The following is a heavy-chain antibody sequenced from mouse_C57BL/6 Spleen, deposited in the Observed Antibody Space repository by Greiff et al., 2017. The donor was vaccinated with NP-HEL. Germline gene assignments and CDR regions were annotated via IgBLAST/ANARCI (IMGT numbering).Heavy chain of an antibody. V-gene: IGHV1-62-2*01. D-gene: IGHD1-1*01. CDR1: GYTFTEYT. CDR3: ARHEKVYYYGSSYVGAMDY. J-gene: IGHJ4*01. Sequence: VQLQQSGAELVKPGASVKLSCKASGYTFTEYTIHWVKQRSGQGLEWIGWFYPGSGSIKYNEKFKDKATLTADKSSSTVYMELSSLTSEDSAVYFCARHEKVYYYGSSYVGAMDYWGQGTSVTVSS. CDR2: FYPGSGSI.